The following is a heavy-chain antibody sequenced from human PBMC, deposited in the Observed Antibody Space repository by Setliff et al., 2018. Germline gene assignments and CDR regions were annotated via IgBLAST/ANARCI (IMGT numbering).Heavy chain of an antibody. CDR3: ARDGGTGMVKTYYYGLDV. Sequence: GGSLRLSCAASGFSLNSFRMTWIRQPPGKGLEWVSSISSTGDDIYYTDPVKGRFTITRDNAKNSLYLQMNSLRAEDTGVYYCARDGGTGMVKTYYYGLDVWGQGTTVTVSS. J-gene: IGHJ6*02. D-gene: IGHD5-18*01. V-gene: IGHV3-21*01. CDR1: GFSLNSFR. CDR2: ISSTGDDI.